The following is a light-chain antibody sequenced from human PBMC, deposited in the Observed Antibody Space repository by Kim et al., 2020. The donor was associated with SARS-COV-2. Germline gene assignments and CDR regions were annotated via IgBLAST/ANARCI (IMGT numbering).Light chain of an antibody. V-gene: IGKV3-20*01. Sequence: EIVLTQSPSTLSLSPGERATLSCRASRSVSNNHLAWFQQKLGQAPRLLISGASNRANGIPDRFSGSGSGTDFTLTISRLEPEDLAVYYCQQYASSPRTFGQGTKVDIK. CDR2: GAS. CDR1: RSVSNNH. J-gene: IGKJ1*01. CDR3: QQYASSPRT.